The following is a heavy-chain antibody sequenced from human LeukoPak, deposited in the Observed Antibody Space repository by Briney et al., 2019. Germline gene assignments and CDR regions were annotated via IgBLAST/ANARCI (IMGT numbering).Heavy chain of an antibody. CDR2: IYYSGST. Sequence: PSETRSLTCTVSGGSISSYYWSWIRQPPGKGLEWIGYIYYSGSTNYNPSLKSRVTMSVDTSKNQFSLKLSSVTAADTAVYYCARDIVVVPAANPNDAFDIWGQGTMVTVSS. D-gene: IGHD2-2*01. V-gene: IGHV4-59*12. CDR1: GGSISSYY. CDR3: ARDIVVVPAANPNDAFDI. J-gene: IGHJ3*02.